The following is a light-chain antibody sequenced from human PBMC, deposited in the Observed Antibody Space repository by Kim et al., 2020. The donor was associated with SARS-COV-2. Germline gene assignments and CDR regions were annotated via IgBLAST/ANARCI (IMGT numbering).Light chain of an antibody. CDR1: LGISNY. CDR2: EAS. J-gene: IGKJ2*01. Sequence: SASFGDTVSITCRASLGISNYLAWFRQKPGKAPESLIYEASTLQSGVPSRFQGSGSGTEFTLTINSLQPDDFATYYCHQYDSYPPTFGQGTKLEI. CDR3: HQYDSYPPT. V-gene: IGKV1-16*01.